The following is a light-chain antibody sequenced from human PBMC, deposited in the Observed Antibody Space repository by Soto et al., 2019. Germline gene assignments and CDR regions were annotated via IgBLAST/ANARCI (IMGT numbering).Light chain of an antibody. CDR2: DAS. V-gene: IGKV3-15*01. Sequence: EIGMTQSPATLSLSPGERATLSCRASQSVNSDLAWYQQKPGQAPRLLIYDASTRAAGVPARFTGSGSETEFTLTISRLQSEDYAVYYCQHYNNWPPYTFGNGTKLEIK. J-gene: IGKJ2*01. CDR3: QHYNNWPPYT. CDR1: QSVNSD.